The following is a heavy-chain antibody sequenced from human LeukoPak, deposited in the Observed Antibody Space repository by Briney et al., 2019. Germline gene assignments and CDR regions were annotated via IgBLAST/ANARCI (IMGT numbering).Heavy chain of an antibody. V-gene: IGHV1-24*01. CDR2: FDPEDGET. Sequence: ASVKVSCKVSGYTLTELSMHWVRQAPGKGLEWMGGFDPEDGETIYAQKFQGRVTMTEDTSTDTAYMELSGLRSEDTAVYYCATEFHGYNLRGFSDYWGQGTLVTVSS. D-gene: IGHD5-24*01. CDR3: ATEFHGYNLRGFSDY. J-gene: IGHJ4*02. CDR1: GYTLTELS.